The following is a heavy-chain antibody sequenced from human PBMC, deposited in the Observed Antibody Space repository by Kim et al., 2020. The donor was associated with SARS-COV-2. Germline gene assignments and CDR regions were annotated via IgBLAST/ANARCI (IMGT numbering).Heavy chain of an antibody. D-gene: IGHD2-2*01. CDR1: GYTFTSYD. Sequence: ASVKVSCKASGYTFTSYDINGVRQATGQGLEWMGWMNPNSGNTGYAQKFQGRVIMTRNTSISTAYMELSSLRSEDTAVYYCARRKRYCGSTSCYADSYYGMDVWGQGTTVTVSS. CDR3: ARRKRYCGSTSCYADSYYGMDV. J-gene: IGHJ6*02. CDR2: MNPNSGNT. V-gene: IGHV1-8*01.